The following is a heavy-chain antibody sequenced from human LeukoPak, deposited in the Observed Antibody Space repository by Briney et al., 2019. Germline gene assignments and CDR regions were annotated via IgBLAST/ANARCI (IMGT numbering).Heavy chain of an antibody. CDR3: AKDKAVAGPYYYGMDV. J-gene: IGHJ6*02. V-gene: IGHV3-30*18. CDR1: GFTFSSYG. D-gene: IGHD6-19*01. CDR2: ISYDGSNK. Sequence: PGGSLRLSCAASGFTFSSYGMHWVRQAPGKGLEWVAVISYDGSNKYYADSVKGRFTISRDNSKNTLYLQMNSLRAEDTAVYYCAKDKAVAGPYYYGMDVWGQGTTVTVSS.